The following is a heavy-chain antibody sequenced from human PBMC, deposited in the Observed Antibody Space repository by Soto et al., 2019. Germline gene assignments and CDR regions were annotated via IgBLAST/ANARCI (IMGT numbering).Heavy chain of an antibody. CDR2: TYYRSKWYN. CDR3: ARVANWRYNWFDP. CDR1: GDSVSSNSDA. D-gene: IGHD1-20*01. V-gene: IGHV6-1*01. J-gene: IGHJ5*02. Sequence: QSQTLSLTCAISGDSVSSNSDAWNWIRQSPSRGLEWLGRTYYRSKWYNDYAVSVKSQITINPDTSKNQFSLQLNSVTPEDTAVYYCARVANWRYNWFDPWGQGTLVTVSS.